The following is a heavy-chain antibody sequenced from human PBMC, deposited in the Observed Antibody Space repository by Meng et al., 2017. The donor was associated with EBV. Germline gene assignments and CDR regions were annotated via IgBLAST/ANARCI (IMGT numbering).Heavy chain of an antibody. V-gene: IGHV4-61*08. CDR1: GVSVTSGAYH. J-gene: IGHJ4*02. Sequence: QLQLRESGPGLVKPSETLSLTCIVSGVSVTSGAYHWSWIRQSPGKGLEWIGYIYDTGITIYNPSLKSRVTISLETSKNQFSLKVNSVTTADTAVYYCAKSRSSTPGIVDDWGQGTLVTVSS. CDR3: AKSRSSTPGIVDD. D-gene: IGHD2/OR15-2a*01. CDR2: IYDTGIT.